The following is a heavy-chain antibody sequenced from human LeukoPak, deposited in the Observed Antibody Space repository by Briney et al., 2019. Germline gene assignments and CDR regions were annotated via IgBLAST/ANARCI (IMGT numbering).Heavy chain of an antibody. D-gene: IGHD1-26*01. Sequence: GGSLRLSCAASAFIFSTSAMHWVRQAPGKGLEWVAVMSYDGNYKHHADSVKGRFTISRDNSRNTLSLQMSSLRGEDTAVYYCASGSYHEHWGQGTLVTVSS. CDR2: MSYDGNYK. CDR3: ASGSYHEH. CDR1: AFIFSTSA. V-gene: IGHV3-30*08. J-gene: IGHJ4*02.